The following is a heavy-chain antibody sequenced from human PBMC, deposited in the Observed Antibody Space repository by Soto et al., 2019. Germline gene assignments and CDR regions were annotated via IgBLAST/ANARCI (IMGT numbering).Heavy chain of an antibody. CDR1: GYTFTSYY. J-gene: IGHJ6*02. CDR3: ARDIDYDSSGYYLSYYYYGMDV. V-gene: IGHV1-46*01. CDR2: INPSGGST. Sequence: ASVKVSCKASGYTFTSYYMHWVRQAPGQGLEWMGIINPSGGSTSYAQKFQGRVTMTRDTSTSTVYMELSSLRSEDTAVYYCARDIDYDSSGYYLSYYYYGMDVWGQGTTVTVSS. D-gene: IGHD3-22*01.